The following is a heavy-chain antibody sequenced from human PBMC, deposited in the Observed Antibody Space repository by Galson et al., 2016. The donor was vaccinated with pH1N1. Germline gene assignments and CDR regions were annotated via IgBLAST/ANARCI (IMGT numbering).Heavy chain of an antibody. V-gene: IGHV3-30*04. Sequence: SLSPPCDASGFTFTYYAMHRVRQAPGQGLERVAVILHDGTNEYYPQSVKGRFTISRDKTQSTVYLQMNSLRTEDTAVYYLARDSEYSGHEGFHWAQGTLVIVSS. D-gene: IGHD5-12*01. CDR1: GFTFTYYA. J-gene: IGHJ4*02. CDR2: ILHDGTNE. CDR3: ARDSEYSGHEGFH.